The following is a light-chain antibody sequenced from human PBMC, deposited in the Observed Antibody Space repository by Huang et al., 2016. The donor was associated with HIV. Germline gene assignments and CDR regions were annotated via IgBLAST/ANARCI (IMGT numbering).Light chain of an antibody. CDR2: DAS. CDR1: QSVSSY. Sequence: EIVLTQSPATLSLSPGERATLSCRASQSVSSYLAWYQQKPGQAPRRLIYDASNRATGIPARFSGSGSGTDFTLTISSLEPEDFAVYYCQQRSNWPPGAFGGGTKVEIK. V-gene: IGKV3-11*01. J-gene: IGKJ4*01. CDR3: QQRSNWPPGA.